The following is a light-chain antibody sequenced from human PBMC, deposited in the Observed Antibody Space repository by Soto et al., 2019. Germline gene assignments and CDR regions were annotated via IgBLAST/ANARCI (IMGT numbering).Light chain of an antibody. CDR1: TGAVTSGHY. CDR3: LLTYSDAVV. V-gene: IGLV7-46*01. CDR2: DIS. Sequence: QAVVTQEPSLTVSPGGTVTLTCGSSTGAVTSGHYPYWFQQKPGQAPRTLIYDISKKHSWTPARFSGSLLGDIAALTLSGVQPEDEAEYYCLLTYSDAVVFGGGTKLTVL. J-gene: IGLJ3*02.